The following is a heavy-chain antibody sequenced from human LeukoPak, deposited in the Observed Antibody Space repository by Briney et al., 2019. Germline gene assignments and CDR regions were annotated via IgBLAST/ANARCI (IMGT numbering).Heavy chain of an antibody. CDR2: INGDGSSA. V-gene: IGHV3-74*01. CDR1: GFTFRSYW. J-gene: IGHJ4*02. D-gene: IGHD1-1*01. CDR3: ARDFRYSMEY. Sequence: GGSLRLSCAASGFTFRSYWMHWVRQAPGKGLVWVSRINGDGSSATYADSVKGRFTISRDNAKNTLYLQMNSLTAEDTAVYYCARDFRYSMEYWGQGTLVTASS.